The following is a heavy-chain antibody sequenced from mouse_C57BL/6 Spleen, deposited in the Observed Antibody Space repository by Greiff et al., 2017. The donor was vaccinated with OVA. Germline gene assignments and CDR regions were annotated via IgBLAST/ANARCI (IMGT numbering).Heavy chain of an antibody. V-gene: IGHV1-19*01. Sequence: EVQLQQSGPVLVKPGASVKMSCKASGYTFTDYYMNWVKQSPGKSLEWIGVINPYNGGTSYNQKFKGKATLTVDKSSSTAYMELNSLTSEDSAVYYCARDSNSFFDVWGTGTTITVSS. CDR2: INPYNGGT. CDR3: ARDSNSFFDV. J-gene: IGHJ1*03. D-gene: IGHD2-5*01. CDR1: GYTFTDYY.